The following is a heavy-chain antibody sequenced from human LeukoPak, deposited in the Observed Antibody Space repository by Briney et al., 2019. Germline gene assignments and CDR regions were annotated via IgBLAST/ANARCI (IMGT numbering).Heavy chain of an antibody. J-gene: IGHJ3*02. D-gene: IGHD1-26*01. CDR2: ISSSSSYI. CDR3: ARGRGSYFAFDI. CDR1: GSTFSSYS. V-gene: IGHV3-21*01. Sequence: GGSLRLSCAAAGSTFSSYSMNWVRQAPGKGLEWVSSISSSSSYIYYADSVKGRFTISRDNAKNSLYLQMNSLRAEDTAVYYCARGRGSYFAFDIWGQGTMVTVSS.